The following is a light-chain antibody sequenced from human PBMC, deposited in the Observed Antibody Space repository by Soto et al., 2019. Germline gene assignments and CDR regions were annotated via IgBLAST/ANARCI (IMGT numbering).Light chain of an antibody. CDR1: QIINTW. CDR2: RAS. CDR3: QQYETYSGT. Sequence: DIQMTQSPSSLSASVGDRVTITCRASQIINTWLAWYQQKPGKAPKLLIYRASNLVNGVPSRFSGRGSRTEFTLTISSLQPDDFSIYYCQQYETYSGTFGPGTKVDL. J-gene: IGKJ3*01. V-gene: IGKV1-5*03.